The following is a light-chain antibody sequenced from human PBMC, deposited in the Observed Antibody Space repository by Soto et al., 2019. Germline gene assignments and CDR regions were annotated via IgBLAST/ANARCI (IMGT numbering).Light chain of an antibody. CDR3: QTWGTGIQV. J-gene: IGLJ3*02. Sequence: QSVLTQSPSVSASLGASVKLTCTLSSGHSNYAIAWHQQQPEKGPRYLMKVNNDGSHSKGDGIPDRFSGSSSGAERYLTISSLQSEDEADYYCQTWGTGIQVFGGGTKVTVL. CDR1: SGHSNYA. V-gene: IGLV4-69*01. CDR2: VNNDGSH.